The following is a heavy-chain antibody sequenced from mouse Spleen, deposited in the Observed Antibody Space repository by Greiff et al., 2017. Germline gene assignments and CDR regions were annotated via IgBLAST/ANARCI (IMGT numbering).Heavy chain of an antibody. CDR3: ARWGYGGYAMDY. V-gene: IGHV5-17*02. Sequence: EVQVVESGGGLVQPGGSRKLSCAASGFTFSSFGMHWVRQAPEKGLEWVAYISSGSSTIYYADTVKGRFTISRDNPKNTLFLQMTSLRSEDTAMYYCARWGYGGYAMDYWGQGTSVTVSS. CDR1: GFTFSSFG. D-gene: IGHD2-2*01. J-gene: IGHJ4*01. CDR2: ISSGSSTI.